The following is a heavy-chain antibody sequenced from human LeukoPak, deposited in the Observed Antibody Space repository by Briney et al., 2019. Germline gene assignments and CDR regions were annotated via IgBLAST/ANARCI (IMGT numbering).Heavy chain of an antibody. Sequence: GGSLRLSCAASGFTFSSYGMHWVRQAPGKGLEWVAFIRYDGSNKYYADSVKGRFTISRDNSKNTLYLQMNSLRAEDTAVYHCAKDPGNYYDSSGYYYFDYWGQGTLVTVSS. V-gene: IGHV3-30*02. CDR2: IRYDGSNK. D-gene: IGHD3-22*01. CDR1: GFTFSSYG. J-gene: IGHJ4*02. CDR3: AKDPGNYYDSSGYYYFDY.